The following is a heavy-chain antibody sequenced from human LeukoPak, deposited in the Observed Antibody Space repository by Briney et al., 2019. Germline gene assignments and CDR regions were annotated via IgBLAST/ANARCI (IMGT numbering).Heavy chain of an antibody. D-gene: IGHD1-26*01. CDR3: AKVAHSGSYGLFDS. CDR1: GFTFSHYG. V-gene: IGHV3-33*06. Sequence: PGRSLRLSCAASGFTFSHYGMHWVRQAPGKGLEWVAVIWSDGSNQYYADSVKGRFTISRDNFKNTVSLQMNSLRAGDTAVYYCAKVAHSGSYGLFDSWGQGALVTVSS. CDR2: IWSDGSNQ. J-gene: IGHJ4*02.